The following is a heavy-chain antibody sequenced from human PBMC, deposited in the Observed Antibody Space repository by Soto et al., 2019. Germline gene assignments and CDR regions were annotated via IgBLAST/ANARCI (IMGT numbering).Heavy chain of an antibody. CDR2: INHSGST. D-gene: IGHD3-3*01. CDR1: GGSFSGYY. V-gene: IGHV4-34*01. Sequence: SETLSLTCAVYGGSFSGYYWSWIRQPPGKGLEWIGEINHSGSTNYNPSLKSRVTISVDTSKNQFSLKLSSVTAADTAVYYCARVLAYYDFWSGYHTYYFDYWGQGTLVTVSS. CDR3: ARVLAYYDFWSGYHTYYFDY. J-gene: IGHJ4*02.